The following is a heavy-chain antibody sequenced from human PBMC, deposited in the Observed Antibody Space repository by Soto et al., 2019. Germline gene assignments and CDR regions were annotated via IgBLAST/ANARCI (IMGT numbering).Heavy chain of an antibody. J-gene: IGHJ6*02. CDR1: GGTFSSYA. CDR3: ALHYGSGSNYYYYGMDV. V-gene: IGHV1-69*12. Sequence: QVQLVQSGAEVKKPGSSVKVSGKASGGTFSSYAISWVRQAPGQGLEWMGGIIPIFGTADYAQKFQGRVTITADESTSTAYMELSSLRSEDTAVYYCALHYGSGSNYYYYGMDVWGQGTTVTVSS. CDR2: IIPIFGTA. D-gene: IGHD3-10*01.